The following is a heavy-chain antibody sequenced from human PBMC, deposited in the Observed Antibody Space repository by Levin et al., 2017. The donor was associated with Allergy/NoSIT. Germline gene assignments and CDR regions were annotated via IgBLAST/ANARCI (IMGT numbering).Heavy chain of an antibody. CDR1: GGSISSGDYY. D-gene: IGHD3-22*01. CDR2: IYYSGST. CDR3: AREGRRYDSSGYYYVPDY. Sequence: SETLSLTCTVSGGSISSGDYYWSWIRQPPGKGLEWIGYIYYSGSTYYNPSLKSRVTISVDTSKNQFSLKLSSVTAADTAVYYCAREGRRYDSSGYYYVPDYWGQGTLVTVSS. J-gene: IGHJ4*02. V-gene: IGHV4-30-4*01.